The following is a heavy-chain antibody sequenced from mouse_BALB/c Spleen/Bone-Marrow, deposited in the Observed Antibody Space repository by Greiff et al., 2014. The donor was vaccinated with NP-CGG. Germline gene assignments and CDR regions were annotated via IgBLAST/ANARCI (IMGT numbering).Heavy chain of an antibody. V-gene: IGHV2-2*02. CDR2: IWSGGSS. CDR3: GRSHRVYYFDY. Sequence: VQLQQSGPGLVQPSQSLSITCTVSGFSFSSYGVHWVRQSPGKGLEWLGVIWSGGSSAYYAAFISRMTISKENSKSKIFFKMTSIQANDAAIYYCGRSHRVYYFDYWGQGTTLTVPS. J-gene: IGHJ2*01. CDR1: GFSFSSYG. D-gene: IGHD6-1*01.